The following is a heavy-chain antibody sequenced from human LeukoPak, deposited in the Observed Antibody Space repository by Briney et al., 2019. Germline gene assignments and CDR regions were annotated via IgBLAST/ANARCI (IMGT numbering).Heavy chain of an antibody. Sequence: SETLSLTCTVSGGSISSYYWSWIRQPAGKGLEWIGRIYTSRITNYNPSLKSRVTMSVDTSKNQFSLKLSSVTAADTAVYYCARLGTRNDDPIDYYYYYGMDVWGQGTTVTVSS. J-gene: IGHJ6*02. CDR1: GGSISSYY. V-gene: IGHV4-4*07. CDR2: IYTSRIT. CDR3: ARLGTRNDDPIDYYYYYGMDV. D-gene: IGHD1-1*01.